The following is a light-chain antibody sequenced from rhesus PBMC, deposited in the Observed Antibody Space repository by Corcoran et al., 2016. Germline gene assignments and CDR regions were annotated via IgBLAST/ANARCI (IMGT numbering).Light chain of an antibody. CDR2: KAS. CDR1: QPITYW. Sequence: DIQMTQSPSSLSASVGDRVTIPCRASQPITYWLAWYQQKPGKAPKLLIYKASRLQSGVSSRFSGSGSGTDFPLTISSLQPEGFAACYCQQYDGALTFGRGTKVEI. J-gene: IGKJ4*01. V-gene: IGKV1-21*01. CDR3: QQYDGALT.